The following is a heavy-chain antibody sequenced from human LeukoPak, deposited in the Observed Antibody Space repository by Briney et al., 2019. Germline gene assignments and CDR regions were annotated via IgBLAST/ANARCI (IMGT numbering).Heavy chain of an antibody. V-gene: IGHV3-74*01. Sequence: GGSLRLSCAGSGFTLRSFWMRWVRQAPGKGLEWVSLINNDGSITTYAASVKGRFTISRDNTDNTLYLQMTNLRVEDSAVYFCAREPSNYGSGSYYLSAWGQGTLVTVSS. CDR1: GFTLRSFW. D-gene: IGHD3-10*01. CDR2: INNDGSIT. J-gene: IGHJ5*02. CDR3: AREPSNYGSGSYYLSA.